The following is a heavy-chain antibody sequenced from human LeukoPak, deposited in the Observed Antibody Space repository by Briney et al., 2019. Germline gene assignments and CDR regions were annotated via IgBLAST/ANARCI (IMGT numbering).Heavy chain of an antibody. CDR3: ARDLRAGGTWSYGVYFDL. D-gene: IGHD4-17*01. Sequence: PGGSLRLSCAASGFTFSSYNMNWVRQAPGKGLEWVSSISTSSSYIYYADSVKGRFTISRHNAKNSLYLQMNSLRAEDTAVYYCARDLRAGGTWSYGVYFDLWGRGTLVTVSS. CDR1: GFTFSSYN. V-gene: IGHV3-21*01. CDR2: ISTSSSYI. J-gene: IGHJ2*01.